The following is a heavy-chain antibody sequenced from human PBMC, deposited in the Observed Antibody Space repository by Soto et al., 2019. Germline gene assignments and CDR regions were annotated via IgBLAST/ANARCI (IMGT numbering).Heavy chain of an antibody. V-gene: IGHV5-51*01. CDR3: AVTGGYSITTSDYGMDA. J-gene: IGHJ6*02. D-gene: IGHD6-13*01. CDR1: GYGFSDYW. CDR2: IYPGDSDT. Sequence: ESLKISCQGSGYGFSDYWIHWVRQMPGKGLEWMGIIYPGDSDTRYSPSFQVQVTISADKSISTAYLQWSSLKASDTAMYYCAVTGGYSITTSDYGMDAWGQGTTVTVSS.